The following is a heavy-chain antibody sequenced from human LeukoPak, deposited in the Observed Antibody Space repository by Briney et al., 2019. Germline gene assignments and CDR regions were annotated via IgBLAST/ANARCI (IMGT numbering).Heavy chain of an antibody. J-gene: IGHJ3*02. CDR2: FIPILGIT. CDR1: GGTFSSYA. Sequence: ASVKVSCKASGGTFSSYAISWVRQAPGQGLEWMGRFIPILGITNYAQKFQGRVTINADKSTSTAYMELSSLRSEDTAVYYCARGGYSGNDFAFDIWGQGTMVTVSS. V-gene: IGHV1-69*04. D-gene: IGHD5-12*01. CDR3: ARGGYSGNDFAFDI.